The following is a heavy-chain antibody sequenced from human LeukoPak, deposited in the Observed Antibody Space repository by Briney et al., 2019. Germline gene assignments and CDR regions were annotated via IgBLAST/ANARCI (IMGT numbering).Heavy chain of an antibody. J-gene: IGHJ4*02. D-gene: IGHD4-11*01. Sequence: ASVNVSCKASGFTFTSSAVQWVRQARGQRLEWIGWIVVGSGNTNYAQKFQERVTITRDMSTSTAYMELSSLRSEDTAVYYCAAGSRVTTNFDYWGQGTLVTVSS. CDR3: AAGSRVTTNFDY. CDR2: IVVGSGNT. CDR1: GFTFTSSA. V-gene: IGHV1-58*01.